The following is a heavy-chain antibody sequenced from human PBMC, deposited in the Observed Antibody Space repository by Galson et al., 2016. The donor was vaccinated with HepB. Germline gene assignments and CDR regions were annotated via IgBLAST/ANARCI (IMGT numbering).Heavy chain of an antibody. V-gene: IGHV2-5*02. Sequence: PALVKPTQTLTLTCTFSGFSLNAPGVGVAWIRQPPGKALEWLAVIYWDDDERYSPSLISRFTISKDTSRSQVVLTLTNMDPVDTATYYCLYRRGLVPDYWGQGILVTVSS. CDR3: LYRRGLVPDY. CDR1: GFSLNAPGVG. D-gene: IGHD3/OR15-3a*01. J-gene: IGHJ4*02. CDR2: IYWDDDE.